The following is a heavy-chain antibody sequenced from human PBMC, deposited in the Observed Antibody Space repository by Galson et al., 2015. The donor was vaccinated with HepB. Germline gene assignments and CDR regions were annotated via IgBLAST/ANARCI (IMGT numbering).Heavy chain of an antibody. CDR1: RASITSYY. V-gene: IGHV4-59*01. J-gene: IGHJ2*01. D-gene: IGHD6-6*01. CDR2: IFHTGTA. CDR3: ARDIAARRGNFDL. Sequence: LSLTCSVSRASITSYYWNWIRKVPGKGLEWIGYIFHTGTAIYNPSLKSRVTISVDTSKNQFSLTLTSVTAADTALYYYARDIAARRGNFDLWGRGTQVTVSS.